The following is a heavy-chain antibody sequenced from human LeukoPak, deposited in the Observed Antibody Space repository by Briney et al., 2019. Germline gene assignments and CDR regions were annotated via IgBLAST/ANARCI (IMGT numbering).Heavy chain of an antibody. V-gene: IGHV3-30*19. CDR2: ISYDGSNK. CDR1: GFTFSSYG. D-gene: IGHD3-10*01. Sequence: GGSLRLSCEASGFTFSSYGIHWVRQAPGKGLEWVAVISYDGSNKYYADSVKGRFTISRDNSKNTLYLQMNSLRAEDTAVYYCARGLGSYYYGSGSYYLSWGQGTLVTVSS. J-gene: IGHJ5*02. CDR3: ARGLGSYYYGSGSYYLS.